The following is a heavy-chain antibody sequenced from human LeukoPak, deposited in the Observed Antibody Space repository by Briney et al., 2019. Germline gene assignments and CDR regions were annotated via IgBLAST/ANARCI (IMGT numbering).Heavy chain of an antibody. CDR1: GGSFSGYY. CDR2: MNPSGST. D-gene: IGHD3-22*01. CDR3: ARGRQDVTMIVVVMTAVSYYLDV. J-gene: IGHJ6*03. V-gene: IGHV4-34*01. Sequence: KPSETLSLTCAVYGGSFSGYYWTWIRQTPEKGLEWIGEMNPSGSTSYNPSLKSRVTISVDTSKNQFSLKLSSVTAADMAVYYCARGRQDVTMIVVVMTAVSYYLDVWGKGTTVTVS.